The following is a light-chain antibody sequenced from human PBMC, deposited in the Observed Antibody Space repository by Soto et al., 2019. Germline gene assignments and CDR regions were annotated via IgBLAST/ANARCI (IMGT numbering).Light chain of an antibody. J-gene: IGKJ2*01. CDR2: EAS. CDR3: QETNYYV. CDR1: RSINEW. V-gene: IGKV1-5*01. Sequence: DIQLTQSASTLSASVGDRVTITCRASRSINEWLAWYQKKPGKAPKLLIYEASKLESGVPSRFSGSGSGTEFTLTISSLQPDDLATYYCQETNYYVFGQGTQVEI.